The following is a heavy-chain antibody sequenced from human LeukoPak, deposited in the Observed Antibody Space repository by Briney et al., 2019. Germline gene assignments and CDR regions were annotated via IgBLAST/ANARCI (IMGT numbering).Heavy chain of an antibody. D-gene: IGHD3-10*01. Sequence: GGSLRLSCAASGFTFTTYTMNWVRQAPGKGLEWVSFISSSGATVYYADSVKGRFTISRDNAKSSLYLQMNSLRAEDTAVYYCARDIGMVRGVIITNHFDYWGQGTPVTVSS. CDR2: ISSSGATV. V-gene: IGHV3-48*04. CDR1: GFTFTTYT. J-gene: IGHJ4*02. CDR3: ARDIGMVRGVIITNHFDY.